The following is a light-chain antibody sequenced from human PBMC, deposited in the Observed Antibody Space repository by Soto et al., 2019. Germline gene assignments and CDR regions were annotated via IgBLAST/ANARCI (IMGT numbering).Light chain of an antibody. V-gene: IGKV3-20*01. J-gene: IGKJ1*01. CDR3: QQYDTSPRT. CDR1: QSLRSSY. CDR2: AAS. Sequence: EIVLTQSPGTLSLSPGESATLSCRASQSLRSSYLAWYQQKPGQAPRILIYAASSRATGIPDRFSGSGSETDFTLTISRLEPEDSAVYYCQQYDTSPRTFGQGTKVDIK.